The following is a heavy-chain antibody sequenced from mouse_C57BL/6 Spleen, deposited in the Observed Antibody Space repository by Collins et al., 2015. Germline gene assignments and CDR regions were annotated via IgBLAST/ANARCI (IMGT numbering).Heavy chain of an antibody. D-gene: IGHD2-14*01. CDR1: GFSLSTSGMG. CDR2: IWWDDDK. CDR3: ARIYYRYDYAMDY. V-gene: IGHV8-8*01. Sequence: QVTLKESGPGILQPSQTLSLTCSFSGFSLSTSGMGVGWIRQPSGKGLEWLAHIWWDDDKRYNPALKSRLTISKDTSSNQVFLKIASVDTADTATYYCARIYYRYDYAMDYWGQGTSVTVSS. J-gene: IGHJ4*01.